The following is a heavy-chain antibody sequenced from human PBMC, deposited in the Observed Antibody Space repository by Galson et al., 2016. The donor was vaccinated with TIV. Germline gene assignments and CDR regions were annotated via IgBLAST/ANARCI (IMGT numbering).Heavy chain of an antibody. V-gene: IGHV1-69*13. CDR3: ARGRGTYDSSGYFLFDH. CDR2: IVPMFGTT. D-gene: IGHD3-22*01. Sequence: SVKVSCKASGVTFSYFAFSWERQAPGQGLEWMGGIVPMFGTTNYTQKFQGRVTISADESTTTAYLELSSLRSEDTAVYYCARGRGTYDSSGYFLFDHWGQGTLVTVSS. CDR1: GVTFSYFA. J-gene: IGHJ5*02.